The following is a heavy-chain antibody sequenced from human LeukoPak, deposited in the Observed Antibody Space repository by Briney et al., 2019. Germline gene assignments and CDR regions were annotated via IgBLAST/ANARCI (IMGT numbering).Heavy chain of an antibody. CDR3: AKPTLEWLSKGHYMDV. CDR2: ISGSGGST. V-gene: IGHV3-23*01. D-gene: IGHD3-3*01. CDR1: GLTIRNYA. Sequence: GGSLRLSCAASGLTIRNYAMTWVRQAPGKGLEWVSGISGSGGSTYHAYSVKGRFTISRDNSNNPLYLQMNSLRAEDTAIYYCAKPTLEWLSKGHYMDVWGKGATVTVSS. J-gene: IGHJ6*03.